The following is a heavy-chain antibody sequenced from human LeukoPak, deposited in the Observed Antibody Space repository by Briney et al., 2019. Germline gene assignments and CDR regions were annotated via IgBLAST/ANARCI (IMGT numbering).Heavy chain of an antibody. CDR2: IITICGEA. Sequence: SVKDSCMAFGGSFIIEAIRWVPQAPGQRLEWMGGIITICGEAKYAQKFQGRGTITTDEYTSTAYMEVSSLRSEDTAVYYCGRKAGDCGGGSCYSIDYWGQGTLVTVSS. D-gene: IGHD2-15*01. V-gene: IGHV1-69*05. CDR3: GRKAGDCGGGSCYSIDY. J-gene: IGHJ4*02. CDR1: GGSFIIEA.